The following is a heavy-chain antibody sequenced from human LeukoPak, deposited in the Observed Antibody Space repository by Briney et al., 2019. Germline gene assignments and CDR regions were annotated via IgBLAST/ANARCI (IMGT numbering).Heavy chain of an antibody. CDR1: GFTFISYS. CDR2: ISSSSSTI. CDR3: ARDPNYYGSGGYYMDV. Sequence: GGSLRLSCAASGFTFISYSMNGFRQAPGKGLAGVSYISSSSSTIYNADSVKGRFTISRDNAKNSLYLQMNSLRAEDTAVYYCARDPNYYGSGGYYMDVWGKGTTVTVSS. V-gene: IGHV3-48*04. D-gene: IGHD3-10*01. J-gene: IGHJ6*03.